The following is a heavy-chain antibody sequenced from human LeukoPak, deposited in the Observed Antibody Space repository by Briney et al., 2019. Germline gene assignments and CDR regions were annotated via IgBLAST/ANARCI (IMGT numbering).Heavy chain of an antibody. J-gene: IGHJ4*02. CDR1: GYTFTSYD. CDR3: ARAGAYYDILTGYYTPFDY. V-gene: IGHV1-8*01. CDR2: MNPNSGNT. D-gene: IGHD3-9*01. Sequence: ALVKVSCKASGYTFTSYDINWVRQATGQGLEWMGWMNPNSGNTGYAQKFQGRVTMTRNTSISTAYMELSSLRSEDTAVYYCARAGAYYDILTGYYTPFDYWGQGTLVTVSS.